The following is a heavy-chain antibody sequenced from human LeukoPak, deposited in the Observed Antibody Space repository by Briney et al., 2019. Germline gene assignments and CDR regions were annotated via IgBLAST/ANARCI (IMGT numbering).Heavy chain of an antibody. CDR1: GFTFNLFS. J-gene: IGHJ4*02. V-gene: IGHV3-48*01. CDR2: ITSSGRPT. D-gene: IGHD5-12*01. CDR3: AKDLSGGYDYFDY. Sequence: GGSLRLSCAASGFTFNLFSMNWVRQAPGKGLEWISYITSSGRPTYYADSVKGRFTISRDNSKNTLYLQMNSLRAEDTAVYYCAKDLSGGYDYFDYWGQGTLVTVSS.